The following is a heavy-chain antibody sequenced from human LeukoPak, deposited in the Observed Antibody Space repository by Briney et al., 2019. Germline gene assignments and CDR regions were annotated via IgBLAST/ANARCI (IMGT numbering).Heavy chain of an antibody. J-gene: IGHJ4*02. V-gene: IGHV4-30-2*01. CDR2: IYHSGST. Sequence: SETLSLTCTVSGGSISSGGYYWSWIRQPPGKGLEWIGYIYHSGSTYYNPSLKSRVTISVDRSKNQFSLKLSSVTAADTAVYYCAREGPNSGYWGQETLVTVSS. CDR3: AREGPNSGY. CDR1: GGSISSGGYY.